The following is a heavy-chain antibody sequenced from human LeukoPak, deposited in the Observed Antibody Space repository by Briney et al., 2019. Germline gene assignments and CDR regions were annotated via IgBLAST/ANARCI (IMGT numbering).Heavy chain of an antibody. J-gene: IGHJ4*02. V-gene: IGHV3-9*01. Sequence: GGSLRLSCAASGSTFDDYAMHWVRQAPGKGLEWVSGISWNSGSIGYADPAKGRFTISRDNAKNSLYLQMNSLRAEDTALYYCAKDSAAAAVGIDYWGQGTLVTVSS. CDR1: GSTFDDYA. CDR2: ISWNSGSI. CDR3: AKDSAAAAVGIDY. D-gene: IGHD6-13*01.